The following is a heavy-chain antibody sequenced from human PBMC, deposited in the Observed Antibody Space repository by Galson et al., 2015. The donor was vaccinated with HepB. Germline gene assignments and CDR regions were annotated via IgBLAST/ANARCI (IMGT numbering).Heavy chain of an antibody. CDR3: AKAGAVYGNYGFLDY. D-gene: IGHD4-11*01. CDR1: GFTFSSYA. V-gene: IGHV3-23*01. Sequence: SLRLSCAASGFTFSSYAMSWVRQAPGKGLEWVSAISGSGGSTYHADSVRGRFTISRDNSKNTLYLQLNSLRAEDTAVYYCAKAGAVYGNYGFLDYWGQGTLVSVSS. CDR2: ISGSGGST. J-gene: IGHJ4*02.